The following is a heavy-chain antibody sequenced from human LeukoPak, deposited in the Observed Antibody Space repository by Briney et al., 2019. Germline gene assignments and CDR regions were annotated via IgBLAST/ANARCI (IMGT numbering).Heavy chain of an antibody. CDR1: GGSISSSSYY. CDR3: ARRRIAAIDH. V-gene: IGHV4-39*01. CDR2: IFYSGTT. Sequence: SSETLSLTCTVSGGSISSSSYYWDWIRQPPGKGLEWIGTIFYSGTTSYSPSLKSRVTISVDTSRNQFSLKLNSVTAADTAIYYCARRRIAAIDHWGQGTLVTVSS. J-gene: IGHJ4*02. D-gene: IGHD6-13*01.